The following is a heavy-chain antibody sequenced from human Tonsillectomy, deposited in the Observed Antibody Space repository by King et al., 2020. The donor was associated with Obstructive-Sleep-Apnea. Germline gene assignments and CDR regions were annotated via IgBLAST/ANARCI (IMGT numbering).Heavy chain of an antibody. J-gene: IGHJ4*02. CDR2: IDPSDSYT. D-gene: IGHD6-13*01. V-gene: IGHV5-10-1*01. CDR1: GYSFTSYW. Sequence: VQLVESGAEVKKPGESLRISCKGSGYSFTSYWISWVRQMPGKGLEWMGRIDPSDSYTNYSPSFQGHVTISADKSNSTAYLQWSSLKASDTAMYYCARRSDSSSWYFYFDYWGQGTLVTVSS. CDR3: ARRSDSSSWYFYFDY.